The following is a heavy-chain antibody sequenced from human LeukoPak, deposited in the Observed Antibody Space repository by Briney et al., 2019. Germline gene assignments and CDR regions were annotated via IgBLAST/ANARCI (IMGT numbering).Heavy chain of an antibody. CDR3: AKAPVTSCRGAYCYPFDS. V-gene: IGHV3-30*18. D-gene: IGHD2-21*01. CDR2: ISYDGSNK. Sequence: GGSLRLSCAASGFTFSSYGMHWVRQAPGKGLEWVAVISYDGSNKYYADSVKGRFTISRDNSKNTLYLQMNSLRAEDTAVYYCAKAPVTSCRGAYCYPFDSWGQGTLVTVSS. CDR1: GFTFSSYG. J-gene: IGHJ4*02.